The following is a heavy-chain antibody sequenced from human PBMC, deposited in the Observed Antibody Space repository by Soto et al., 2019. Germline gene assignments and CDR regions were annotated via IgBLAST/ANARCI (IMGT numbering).Heavy chain of an antibody. CDR1: GIIFSNFA. D-gene: IGHD2-15*01. CDR3: AKHQAAYPDSFSGESYSYHYYGMDV. V-gene: IGHV3-23*01. Sequence: SLRLSCATSGIIFSNFAMSWVRQSPGNGLECVAGISGSGFGTYYADSLKGRFTISRDNSKNTLHLQMNSLRAEDTARYYCAKHQAAYPDSFSGESYSYHYYGMDVWGQGTTVTVSS. CDR2: ISGSGFGT. J-gene: IGHJ6*02.